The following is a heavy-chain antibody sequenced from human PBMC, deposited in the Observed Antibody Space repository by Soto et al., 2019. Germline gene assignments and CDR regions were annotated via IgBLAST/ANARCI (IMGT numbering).Heavy chain of an antibody. CDR2: IYYSGST. D-gene: IGHD2-15*01. Sequence: QVQLQESGPGLVKSSETLSLTCTVSGGSVSTDNYFWSWIRQPPGKGLEWIGYIYYSGSTNYNPSFKTRVTISVDTSKNQLSLKVSPVTAADPAVYSCARKLRKGDFAPWGQGTLFTVSS. CDR3: ARKLRKGDFAP. J-gene: IGHJ5*02. V-gene: IGHV4-61*01. CDR1: GGSVSTDNYF.